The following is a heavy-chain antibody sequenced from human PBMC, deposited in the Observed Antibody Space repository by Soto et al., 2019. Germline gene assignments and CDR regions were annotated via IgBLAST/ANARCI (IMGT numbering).Heavy chain of an antibody. Sequence: SETLSLTCAVSGGSISSGGYSWSWIRQPPGKGLEWIGYIYHSGSTYYNPSLKSRVTRTVDRSKSQLSLKLSSVTAAERAVYFCVRGMVRGVPIDYWGQGTLVTVSS. J-gene: IGHJ4*02. CDR2: IYHSGST. D-gene: IGHD3-10*01. V-gene: IGHV4-30-2*01. CDR3: VRGMVRGVPIDY. CDR1: GGSISSGGYS.